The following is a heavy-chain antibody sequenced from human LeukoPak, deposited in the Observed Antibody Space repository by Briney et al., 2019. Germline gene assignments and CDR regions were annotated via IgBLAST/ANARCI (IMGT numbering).Heavy chain of an antibody. V-gene: IGHV4-39*07. D-gene: IGHD3-10*01. Sequence: SETLSLTCTVSGGSISSSSYYWGWIRQPPGKGLEWIGRIYYSGSTYYNPSLKSRVTISVDTSKNQFSLKLSSVTAADTAVYYCARDFSPMVRGVIRGFDPWGQGTLVTVSS. CDR1: GGSISSSSYY. CDR3: ARDFSPMVRGVIRGFDP. J-gene: IGHJ5*02. CDR2: IYYSGST.